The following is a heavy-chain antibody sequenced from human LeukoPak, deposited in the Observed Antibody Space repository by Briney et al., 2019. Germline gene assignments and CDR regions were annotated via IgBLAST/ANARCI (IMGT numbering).Heavy chain of an antibody. Sequence: QPGGSLRLSRAASGFSFSSYAMNWVRQAPGKGLEWVSVISGSGGSTYYADSVKGRFTISRDNSRNTLYLQMNSLRVEDTAVYYCAKDREMNYYDSSGYCDYWGQGTLVTVSS. J-gene: IGHJ4*02. D-gene: IGHD3-22*01. V-gene: IGHV3-23*01. CDR3: AKDREMNYYDSSGYCDY. CDR1: GFSFSSYA. CDR2: ISGSGGST.